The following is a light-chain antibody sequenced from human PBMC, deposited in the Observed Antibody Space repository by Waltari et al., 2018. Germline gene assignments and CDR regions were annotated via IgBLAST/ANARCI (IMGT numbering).Light chain of an antibody. CDR1: QPISFS. V-gene: IGKV1-39*01. Sequence: DIQMTQSPSSLSASAGDRVTITCRASQPISFSLNWYQQIPGRAPKPLIHVAFSLQSGVPSRFSGNGSGTNFTLTLSSLQPEDFATCHCQQSYSLPCTFGQGT. CDR2: VAF. J-gene: IGKJ2*02. CDR3: QQSYSLPCT.